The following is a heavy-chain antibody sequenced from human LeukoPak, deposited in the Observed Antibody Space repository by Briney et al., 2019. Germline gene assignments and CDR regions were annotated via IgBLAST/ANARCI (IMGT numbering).Heavy chain of an antibody. Sequence: SVKVSCKASGGTFSSYAISWVRQAPGQGLEWMGRIIPIFGIANYAQKFQGRVTITEDKSTSTAYMELSSLRSEDTAVYYCATCSSTSCTQQTIGMDVWGQGTTVTVSS. CDR1: GGTFSSYA. CDR2: IIPIFGIA. V-gene: IGHV1-69*04. CDR3: ATCSSTSCTQQTIGMDV. D-gene: IGHD2-2*01. J-gene: IGHJ6*02.